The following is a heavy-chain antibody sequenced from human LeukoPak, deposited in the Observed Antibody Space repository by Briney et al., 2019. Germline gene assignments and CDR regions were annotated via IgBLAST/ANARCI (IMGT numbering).Heavy chain of an antibody. V-gene: IGHV4-34*01. CDR1: GGSISSYY. J-gene: IGHJ3*02. D-gene: IGHD2-2*01. CDR2: INHSGST. Sequence: SETLSLTCTVSGGSISSYYWSWIRQPPGKGLEWIGEINHSGSTNYNPSLKSRVTISVDTSKNQFSLKLSSVTAADTAVYYCARGRRVVPAASDAFDIWGQGTMVTVSS. CDR3: ARGRRVVPAASDAFDI.